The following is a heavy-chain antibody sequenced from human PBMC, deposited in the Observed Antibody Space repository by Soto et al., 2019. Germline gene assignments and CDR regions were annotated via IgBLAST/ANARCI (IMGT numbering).Heavy chain of an antibody. V-gene: IGHV1-46*01. D-gene: IGHD3-10*01. Sequence: ASVKVSCKASGYIFSTYHLHWVRQAPGQGLEWMGIITPSGGTTSYAQKFQGRVTMTRDTSTSTVYMELSSLRSEDTAVYYCCGSYFDLHAFDIWVQGTMVTVSS. CDR3: CGSYFDLHAFDI. CDR2: ITPSGGTT. J-gene: IGHJ3*02. CDR1: GYIFSTYH.